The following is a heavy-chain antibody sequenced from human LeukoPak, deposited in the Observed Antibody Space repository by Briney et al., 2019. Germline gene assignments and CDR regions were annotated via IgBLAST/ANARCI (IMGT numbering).Heavy chain of an antibody. D-gene: IGHD6-6*01. CDR1: GFIFDTYI. J-gene: IGHJ4*02. CDR3: STYSTSLAFDF. CDR2: INSRSTTI. Sequence: GGSLRLSCAASGFIFDTYIMNWVRQPPGKGLEWVSYINSRSTTIYYADSVKGRFTISRDNAKNSLYLQMNSLGAEDTAVYYWSTYSTSLAFDFWGQGTLVTVSS. V-gene: IGHV3-48*01.